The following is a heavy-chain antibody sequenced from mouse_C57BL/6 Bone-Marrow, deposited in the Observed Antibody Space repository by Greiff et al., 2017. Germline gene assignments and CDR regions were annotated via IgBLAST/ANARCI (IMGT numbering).Heavy chain of an antibody. V-gene: IGHV1-63*01. J-gene: IGHJ2*01. CDR1: GYTFTNYW. CDR3: ARGLYFDY. CDR2: IYPGGGYT. Sequence: QVHVKQSGAELVRPGTSVKMSCKASGYTFTNYWIGWAKQRPGHGLEWIGDIYPGGGYTNYNEKFKGKATLTADKSSSTAYMQFSSLTSEDSAIYYCARGLYFDYWGQGTTLTVSS.